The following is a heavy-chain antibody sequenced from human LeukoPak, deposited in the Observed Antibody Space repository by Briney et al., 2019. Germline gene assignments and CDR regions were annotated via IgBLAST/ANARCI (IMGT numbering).Heavy chain of an antibody. V-gene: IGHV4-59*01. Sequence: SETLSLIGTVSGGSICSYYCRWIRQPPGKGLEWIGYIYYSGSTNYNPSLKSRVTISVDTSKNQFSLKLSSVTAADTAVYYCAREKGRSPYFGYWGQGTLVTVSS. CDR3: AREKGRSPYFGY. J-gene: IGHJ4*02. CDR2: IYYSGST. CDR1: GGSICSYY. D-gene: IGHD1-26*01.